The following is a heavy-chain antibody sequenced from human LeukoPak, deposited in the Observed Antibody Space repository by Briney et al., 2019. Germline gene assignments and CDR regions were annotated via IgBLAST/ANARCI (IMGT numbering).Heavy chain of an antibody. D-gene: IGHD2-15*01. CDR1: GYTFTGYY. J-gene: IGHJ4*02. CDR3: ARDQYCSGATCYYFDY. Sequence: AAVKVSCKASGYTFTGYYIHWARQAPGQGLEWMGIINLSGGGTKYAQKFQGRVTMTRDTSTNTVYMELSSLRSEDTAVYYCARDQYCSGATCYYFDYWGQGTLVTVSA. V-gene: IGHV1-46*01. CDR2: INLSGGGT.